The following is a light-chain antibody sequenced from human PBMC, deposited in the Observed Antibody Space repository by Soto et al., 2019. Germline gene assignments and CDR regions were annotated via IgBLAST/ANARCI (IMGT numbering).Light chain of an antibody. J-gene: IGKJ3*01. CDR2: GAS. CDR3: QQYGSSLFT. CDR1: QSVSSSY. Sequence: EIVLTQSPGTLSLSPGERATLSCRASQSVSSSYFAWYQQKPGQDPRLLIYGASSRATGIPDRFSGSGSGTDFPLTISRLEPEEFAVYYCQQYGSSLFTFGPGTKVYIK. V-gene: IGKV3-20*01.